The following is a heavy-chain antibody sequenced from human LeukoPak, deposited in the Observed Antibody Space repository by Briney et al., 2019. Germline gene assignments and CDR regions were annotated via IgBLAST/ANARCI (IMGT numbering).Heavy chain of an antibody. D-gene: IGHD3-9*01. CDR3: TRNAPYDILTGYYTWFDP. V-gene: IGHV1-2*02. J-gene: IGHJ5*02. CDR1: GYTFTRYY. CDR2: INPNSGGT. Sequence: GASVKVSCKASGYTFTRYYVNWVRQAPGQWLEWMVLINPNSGGTNYAQKFQGRVTMTRDTSISTAYMELSRLRSDDTAVYFCTRNAPYDILTGYYTWFDPWGQGTLVTVSS.